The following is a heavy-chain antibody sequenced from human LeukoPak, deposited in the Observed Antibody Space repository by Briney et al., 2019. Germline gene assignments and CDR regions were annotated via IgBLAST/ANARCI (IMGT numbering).Heavy chain of an antibody. CDR3: ARVHEGSSSSY. V-gene: IGHV1-18*01. Sequence: ASVKVSCKTSGYTFNTYGIAWVRQAPGQGLEWMGWISAYNGNTNYAQNLQDRVTMTTDTSTTTAYMELSRLRSDDTAVYYCARVHEGSSSSYWGQGTLVTVSS. J-gene: IGHJ4*02. CDR1: GYTFNTYG. CDR2: ISAYNGNT. D-gene: IGHD6-6*01.